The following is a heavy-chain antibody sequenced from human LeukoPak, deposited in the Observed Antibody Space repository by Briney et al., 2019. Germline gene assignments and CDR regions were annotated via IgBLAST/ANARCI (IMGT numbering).Heavy chain of an antibody. Sequence: GGSLRLSCAASGFTFSSYGMHWVRQAPGKGLEWVAVISYDGSNTFYADSVKGRFTISRDNSKNTMYVQMNSLSAEDTAVYYCAKSGQQLVRFSFDYWGQGTLVTVSS. CDR3: AKSGQQLVRFSFDY. CDR2: ISYDGSNT. D-gene: IGHD6-13*01. V-gene: IGHV3-30*18. J-gene: IGHJ4*02. CDR1: GFTFSSYG.